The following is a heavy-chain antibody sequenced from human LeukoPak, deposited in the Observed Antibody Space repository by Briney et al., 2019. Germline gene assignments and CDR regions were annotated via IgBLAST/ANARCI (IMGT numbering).Heavy chain of an antibody. D-gene: IGHD2-2*01. CDR1: GFTFSDYS. CDR3: ARRLVTAGITDFFDS. CDR2: ISPAGDST. V-gene: IGHV3-23*01. Sequence: GGSLRLSCTASGFTFSDYSMSWVRQAPGAGLEWVSAISPAGDSTTDADSVKGRFTISRDNSKSTLYLQMNGLTAEDTALYYCARRLVTAGITDFFDSWGQGTLVSVSS. J-gene: IGHJ4*02.